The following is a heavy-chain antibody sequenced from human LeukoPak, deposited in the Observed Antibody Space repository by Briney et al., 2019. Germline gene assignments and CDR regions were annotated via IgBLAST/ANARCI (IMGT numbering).Heavy chain of an antibody. J-gene: IGHJ4*02. D-gene: IGHD3-10*02. V-gene: IGHV3-48*03. CDR1: GFTFSSYE. CDR3: ATLVRGDVYFDY. CDR2: ISSSGSTI. Sequence: GGSLRLSCAASGFTFSSYEMNWVRQAPGKGPEWVSYISSSGSTIYYADSVKGRFTISRDNAKKSLYLQMNSLRAEDTAVYYCATLVRGDVYFDYWGQGTLVTVSS.